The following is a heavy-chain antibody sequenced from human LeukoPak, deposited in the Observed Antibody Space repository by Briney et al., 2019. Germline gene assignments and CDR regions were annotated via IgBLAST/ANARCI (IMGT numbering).Heavy chain of an antibody. V-gene: IGHV3-11*01. CDR2: ISSGSTI. CDR1: GFTFSDYY. Sequence: GGSLRLSCAASGFTFSDYYMSWIRQAPGKGLEWVSYISSGSTIYYADSVKGRFTISRDNAKNSLYLQMNSLRAEDTAVYYCARDSYYYYMDVWGKGTTVTVSS. CDR3: ARDSYYYYMDV. J-gene: IGHJ6*03.